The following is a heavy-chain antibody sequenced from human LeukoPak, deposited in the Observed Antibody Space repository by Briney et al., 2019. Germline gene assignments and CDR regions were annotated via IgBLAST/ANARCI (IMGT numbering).Heavy chain of an antibody. D-gene: IGHD4-17*01. Sequence: GGSLRLSCTVSGFIFSDSWMAWIRQAPGKGLEWVAIIEKNGSGKNYVDSVKGRFIISSDNAKTSLFLQMNSLRVEDTAMYYCARGTTVDYWGQGTLVTVSS. V-gene: IGHV3-7*03. CDR2: IEKNGSGK. CDR1: GFIFSDSW. J-gene: IGHJ4*02. CDR3: ARGTTVDY.